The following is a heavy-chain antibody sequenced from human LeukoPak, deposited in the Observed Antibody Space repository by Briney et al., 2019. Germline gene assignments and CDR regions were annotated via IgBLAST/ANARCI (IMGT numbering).Heavy chain of an antibody. Sequence: ASVKVSCKASGYTFTSYYMHWVRQAPGQGLEWMGWISTDNGNTNYAQKLQGRVTMTTDTSTSTAYMELRSLRSDDTAVYYCARDRPAAAGKGHYWGQGTLVTVSS. J-gene: IGHJ4*02. CDR2: ISTDNGNT. V-gene: IGHV1-18*04. CDR1: GYTFTSYY. D-gene: IGHD6-13*01. CDR3: ARDRPAAAGKGHY.